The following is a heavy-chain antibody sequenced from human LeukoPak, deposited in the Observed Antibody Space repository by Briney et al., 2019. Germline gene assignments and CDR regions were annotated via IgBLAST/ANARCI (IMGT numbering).Heavy chain of an antibody. CDR2: IYYSGST. Sequence: PSETLSLTCTVSGGSINSLYWSWIRQPPGKGLEWIGYIYYSGSTNYNPSLKSRVSISVDTSKNQFSLKLNSVTAADTAVYFCARTHYYNYNMDVWGKGTTVTVSS. J-gene: IGHJ6*03. CDR3: ARTHYYNYNMDV. V-gene: IGHV4-59*01. CDR1: GGSINSLY.